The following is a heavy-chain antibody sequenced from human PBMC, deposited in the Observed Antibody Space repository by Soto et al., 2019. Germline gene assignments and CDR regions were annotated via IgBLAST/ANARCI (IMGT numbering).Heavy chain of an antibody. CDR3: ARVAGTDMVLYMDV. D-gene: IGHD5-18*01. V-gene: IGHV3-21*01. Sequence: EVQLVESGGGLGKPGGSLRLSCAASGFTFSTNSMNWVRQAPGKGLEWVSSISSSSTYIYYADSVKGRFTISRDNAKKSLYLQMNSLRAEDTAVYYCARVAGTDMVLYMDVWGKGTTVTVSS. J-gene: IGHJ6*03. CDR2: ISSSSTYI. CDR1: GFTFSTNS.